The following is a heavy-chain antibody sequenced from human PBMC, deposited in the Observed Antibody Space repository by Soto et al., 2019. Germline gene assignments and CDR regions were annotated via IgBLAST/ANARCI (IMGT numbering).Heavy chain of an antibody. CDR1: GFTFSNAW. V-gene: IGHV3-15*01. CDR2: IKSKTDGGTT. D-gene: IGHD1-1*01. Sequence: GGSLGLSCAASGFTFSNAWMSWVRQAPGKGLEWVGRIKSKTDGGTTDYAAPVKGRFTISRDDSKNTLYLQMNSLKTEDTAVYYCTTYVEGTPQSYYFDYWGQGTLVTVSS. J-gene: IGHJ4*02. CDR3: TTYVEGTPQSYYFDY.